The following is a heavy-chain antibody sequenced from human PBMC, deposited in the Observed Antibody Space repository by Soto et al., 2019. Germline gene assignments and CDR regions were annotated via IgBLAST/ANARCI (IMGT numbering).Heavy chain of an antibody. V-gene: IGHV3-23*01. CDR3: AKAGSSWYDAFDI. J-gene: IGHJ3*02. CDR2: ISGSGGST. Sequence: GGSLRLSCAASGFTFSSYAMSWVRQAPGKGLEWVSAISGSGGSTYYADSVKGRFTISGDNSKNTLYLQMNSLRAEDTAVYYCAKAGSSWYDAFDIWGQGTMVTVSS. D-gene: IGHD6-13*01. CDR1: GFTFSSYA.